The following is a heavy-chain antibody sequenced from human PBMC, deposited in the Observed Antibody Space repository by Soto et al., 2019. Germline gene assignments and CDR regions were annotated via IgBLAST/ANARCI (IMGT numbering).Heavy chain of an antibody. Sequence: PGGSLRLSCAASGFTVSSNYMSWVRQAPGKGLEWVSVIYSGGSTYYADSVKGRFTISRDNSKNTLYLQMNSLRAEDTAVYYCARHQFHSSSRFLAHFDYWGQGTLVTVSS. J-gene: IGHJ4*02. CDR2: IYSGGST. V-gene: IGHV3-53*01. D-gene: IGHD6-13*01. CDR1: GFTVSSNY. CDR3: ARHQFHSSSRFLAHFDY.